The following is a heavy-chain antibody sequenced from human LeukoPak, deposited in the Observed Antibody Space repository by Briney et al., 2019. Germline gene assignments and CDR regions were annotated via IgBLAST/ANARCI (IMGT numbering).Heavy chain of an antibody. Sequence: GGSLRLSCAVSGFTFNSYWMHWVRQAPGAGLVWVSRIDSDGTDTTYADSVKGRFTISRDNAKNTLYLQMNSLRPEDTAVYCCARGVGTSAHFDYWGQGTLVTVSS. V-gene: IGHV3-74*01. D-gene: IGHD1-26*01. CDR3: ARGVGTSAHFDY. CDR2: IDSDGTDT. J-gene: IGHJ4*02. CDR1: GFTFNSYW.